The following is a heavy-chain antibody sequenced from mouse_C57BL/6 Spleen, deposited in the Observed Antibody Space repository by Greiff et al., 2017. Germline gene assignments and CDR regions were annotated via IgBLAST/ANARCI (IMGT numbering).Heavy chain of an antibody. J-gene: IGHJ2*01. V-gene: IGHV1-82*01. Sequence: VQLQQSGPELVKPGASVKISCKASGYAFSSSWMNWVKQRPGTGLEWIGRIYPGDGDTNYNGKFKGKATMTADNSSSSAYMHLSSLTSEDAAVYFFARVSGGFDYWGQGTTLTVSS. CDR2: IYPGDGDT. D-gene: IGHD6-2*01. CDR3: ARVSGGFDY. CDR1: GYAFSSSW.